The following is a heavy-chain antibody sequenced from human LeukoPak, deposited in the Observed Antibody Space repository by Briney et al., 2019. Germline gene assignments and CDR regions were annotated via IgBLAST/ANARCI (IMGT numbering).Heavy chain of an antibody. CDR3: ARGFVTDIVVVPAAYYYYYTDV. D-gene: IGHD2-2*01. Sequence: SETLSLTCTVSGGSISSYYWSWIRQPAGKGLEWIGRIYTSGSTNYNPSLKSRVTMSVDTSKNQFSLKLSSVTAADTAVYYCARGFVTDIVVVPAAYYYYYTDVWGKGTTVTISS. CDR2: IYTSGST. J-gene: IGHJ6*03. V-gene: IGHV4-4*07. CDR1: GGSISSYY.